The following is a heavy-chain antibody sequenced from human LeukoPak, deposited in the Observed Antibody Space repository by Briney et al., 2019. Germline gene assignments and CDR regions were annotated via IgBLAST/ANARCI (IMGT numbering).Heavy chain of an antibody. Sequence: GGSLRLSCAASGFTFSSYAMHWVRQAPGKGLEWVAVISYDGSNKYYADSVKGRFTISRDNSKNTLYLQMNSLRAEDTAVYYCAREPEYCSSTSCYRLNWFDPWGQGTLVTVSS. D-gene: IGHD2-2*01. J-gene: IGHJ5*02. V-gene: IGHV3-30-3*01. CDR2: ISYDGSNK. CDR3: AREPEYCSSTSCYRLNWFDP. CDR1: GFTFSSYA.